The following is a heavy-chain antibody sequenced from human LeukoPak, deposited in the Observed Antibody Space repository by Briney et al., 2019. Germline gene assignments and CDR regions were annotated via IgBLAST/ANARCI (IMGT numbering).Heavy chain of an antibody. J-gene: IGHJ4*02. CDR1: GYTFTSYG. CDR2: ISAYNGHT. D-gene: IGHD1-26*01. Sequence: ASVKVSCKASGYTFTSYGISWVRQAPGQGLEWMGWISAYNGHTNYVQDLQDRVTMTTDASTGTAYMELTSLRSDDTAVYYCARVGEIVGATPWFDYWGQGTLVTVSS. CDR3: ARVGEIVGATPWFDY. V-gene: IGHV1-18*01.